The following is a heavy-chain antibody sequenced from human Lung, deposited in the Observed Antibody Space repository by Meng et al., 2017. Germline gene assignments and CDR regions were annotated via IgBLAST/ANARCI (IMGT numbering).Heavy chain of an antibody. CDR1: GGSFSDYY. CDR2: INHSGST. V-gene: IGHV4-34*01. D-gene: IGHD4-11*01. CDR3: ARGPTTMAHDFDY. J-gene: IGHJ4*02. Sequence: VNLAQRAAGLLKLRKTLSLTCVVPGGSFSDYYWSWIRQPPGKGLEWSGEINHSGSTNYNPSLESRATISVDTSQNNLSLKLSSVTAADSAVYYCARGPTTMAHDFDYWGQGTLVTVSS.